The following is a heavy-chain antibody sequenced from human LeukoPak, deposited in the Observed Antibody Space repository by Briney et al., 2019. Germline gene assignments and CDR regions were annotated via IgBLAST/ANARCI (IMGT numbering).Heavy chain of an antibody. CDR3: ARVSGGWSVRGYFDY. CDR1: GFTFSSYS. Sequence: PGGSLRLSCAASGFTFSSYSMNWVRQAPGKGLEWVSSISSSSSYIYYADSVKGRFTISRDNAKNSLYLPMNSPRAEDTAVYYCARVSGGWSVRGYFDYWGQGTLVTVSS. J-gene: IGHJ4*02. V-gene: IGHV3-21*01. D-gene: IGHD6-19*01. CDR2: ISSSSSYI.